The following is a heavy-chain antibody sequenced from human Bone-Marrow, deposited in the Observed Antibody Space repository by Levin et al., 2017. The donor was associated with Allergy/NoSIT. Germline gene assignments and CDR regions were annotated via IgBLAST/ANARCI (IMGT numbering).Heavy chain of an antibody. J-gene: IGHJ4*02. CDR3: ARMGASRSTSGYYFDY. CDR1: GFIFSNHS. V-gene: IGHV3-21*06. D-gene: IGHD4/OR15-4a*01. CDR2: ISSSSRYI. Sequence: GGSLRLSCLASGFIFSNHSINWVRQAPGKGLEWVSSISSSSRYIHYAYSVKGRVTISRDDAKNTLYLQLDRLRAEDTAMYYCARMGASRSTSGYYFDYWGQGTLVTVSS.